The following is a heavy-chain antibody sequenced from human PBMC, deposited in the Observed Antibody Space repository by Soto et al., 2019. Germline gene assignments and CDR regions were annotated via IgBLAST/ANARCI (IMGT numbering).Heavy chain of an antibody. CDR1: GFSFNTYV. J-gene: IGHJ4*02. Sequence: GGSLRLSCTDSGFSFNTYVMDWVRQAPGKGLEWVARILYDGSKEYYADPVRGRFTISRDNSKNTLYLQMDRLRVEDTAVYFCAKGLALMADHWGQGTPVTVSS. CDR3: AKGLALMADH. D-gene: IGHD2-21*01. V-gene: IGHV3-30*18. CDR2: ILYDGSKE.